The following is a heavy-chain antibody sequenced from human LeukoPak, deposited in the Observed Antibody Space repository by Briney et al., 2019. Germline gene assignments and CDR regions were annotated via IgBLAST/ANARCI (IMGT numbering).Heavy chain of an antibody. J-gene: IGHJ4*02. V-gene: IGHV1-69*04. CDR2: IIPILGIA. CDR3: ARGELAVAGLAGVDY. D-gene: IGHD6-19*01. Sequence: SVKVSCKASGGTFSSYAISWVRQAPGQGLEWMGRIIPILGIANYAQKFQGRVTITADKSTSTAYMELSSLRSEDTAVYHCARGELAVAGLAGVDYWGQGTLVTVSS. CDR1: GGTFSSYA.